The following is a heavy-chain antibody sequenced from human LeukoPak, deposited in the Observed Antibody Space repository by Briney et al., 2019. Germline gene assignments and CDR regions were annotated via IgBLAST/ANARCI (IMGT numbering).Heavy chain of an antibody. V-gene: IGHV3-7*01. Sequence: GGSLRLSCAASGFTFSSHWMSWVRQAPGKGLEWVANIKKDGSEKYYVDAVKGRFTISRDNAKTSLYLQMNSLRAEDTAVYYCARDTAVSDFDYWGQGTLVTVSS. D-gene: IGHD4-23*01. CDR2: IKKDGSEK. J-gene: IGHJ4*02. CDR3: ARDTAVSDFDY. CDR1: GFTFSSHW.